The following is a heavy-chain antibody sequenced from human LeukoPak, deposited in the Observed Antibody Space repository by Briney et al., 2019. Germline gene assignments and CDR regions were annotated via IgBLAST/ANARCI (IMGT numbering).Heavy chain of an antibody. CDR2: ISGSGGST. V-gene: IGHV3-23*01. CDR1: GGTFSSYA. Sequence: ASVKVSCKASGGTFSSYAMSWVRQAPGKGLEWVSAISGSGGSTYYADSVKGRFTISRDNSKNTLYLQMNSLRAEDTAVYYCAKVSYSSGRGFDPWGQGTLVTVSS. J-gene: IGHJ5*02. CDR3: AKVSYSSGRGFDP. D-gene: IGHD6-19*01.